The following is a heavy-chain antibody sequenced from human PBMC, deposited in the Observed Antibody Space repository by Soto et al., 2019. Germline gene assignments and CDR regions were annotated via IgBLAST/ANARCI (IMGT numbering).Heavy chain of an antibody. CDR3: AIQASYDFWDGRFYYKYCMDV. CDR2: IYSSGTT. D-gene: IGHD3-3*01. Sequence: QVQLQESGPGLVKPSETLSLSCTVSSGSISGYYWSWIRQPPGKGLEWIGSIYSSGTTYYNPSLKSRVTMSVVTSTRQFSLNLSSVTAADTAVDYCAIQASYDFWDGRFYYKYCMDVWGKGTPVTVSS. CDR1: SGSISGYY. V-gene: IGHV4-59*08. J-gene: IGHJ6*03.